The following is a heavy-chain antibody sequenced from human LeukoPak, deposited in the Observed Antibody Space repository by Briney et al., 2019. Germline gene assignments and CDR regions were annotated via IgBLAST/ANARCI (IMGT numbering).Heavy chain of an antibody. CDR3: AKDSQYSSSWSTN. J-gene: IGHJ4*02. CDR1: GFTFSSYG. V-gene: IGHV3-33*06. Sequence: GGSLRLSCAASGFTFSSYGMHWVRQAPGKGLEWVAVIWYDGSKKYYGDSVKGRFTISRDSPKNTQYLQMNSLRVEDTAVYYCAKDSQYSSSWSTNWGQGTLVTVSS. CDR2: IWYDGSKK. D-gene: IGHD6-6*01.